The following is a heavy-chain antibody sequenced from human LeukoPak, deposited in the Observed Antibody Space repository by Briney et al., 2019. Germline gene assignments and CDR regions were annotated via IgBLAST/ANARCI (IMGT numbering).Heavy chain of an antibody. J-gene: IGHJ5*02. CDR3: AKDRVSPGFNWFDP. D-gene: IGHD3-16*01. V-gene: IGHV3-23*01. Sequence: GGSLRLSCAASGFTFSSYAMSWVRQAPGKGLEWVSAISGRGDSTYYADSAKGRFTISRDNSKSTLYLRMNSLRTEDTAVYYCAKDRVSPGFNWFDPWGQGTLVTVSS. CDR1: GFTFSSYA. CDR2: ISGRGDST.